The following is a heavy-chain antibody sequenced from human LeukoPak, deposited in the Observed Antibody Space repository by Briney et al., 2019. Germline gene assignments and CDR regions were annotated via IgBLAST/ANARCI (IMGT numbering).Heavy chain of an antibody. CDR2: INSDGSST. J-gene: IGHJ4*02. CDR1: GFTFSSDW. Sequence: GASLTLSCAASGFTFSSDWMHWVRQAPGKGLVWVSRINSDGSSTRYADSVKGRFTISRDNAKNTLYLQMNSLRAEDTAVYYCARENWGSSFDYWGQGTLVTVSS. CDR3: ARENWGSSFDY. V-gene: IGHV3-74*01. D-gene: IGHD7-27*01.